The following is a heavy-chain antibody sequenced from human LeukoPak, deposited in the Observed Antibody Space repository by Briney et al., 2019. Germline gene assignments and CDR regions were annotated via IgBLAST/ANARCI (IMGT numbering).Heavy chain of an antibody. V-gene: IGHV4-59*01. CDR2: IYYSGST. Sequence: SETLSLTCTVSGGSISSYYWSWIQQPPGKGLEWIGYIYYSGSTNYNPSLKSRVTISVDTSKNQFSLKLSSVTAADTAVYYCARDHTYYYDSSGSHPGYYFDYWGQGTLVTVSS. CDR1: GGSISSYY. J-gene: IGHJ4*02. CDR3: ARDHTYYYDSSGSHPGYYFDY. D-gene: IGHD3-22*01.